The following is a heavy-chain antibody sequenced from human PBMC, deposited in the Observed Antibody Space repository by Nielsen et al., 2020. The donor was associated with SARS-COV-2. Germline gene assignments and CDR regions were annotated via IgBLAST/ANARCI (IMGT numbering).Heavy chain of an antibody. Sequence: GESLKISCAASGFTISNYGMNWVRQAPGKGLEWVSHMSSSGGTIYYADSVKGRFTISRDNSKNTLYLQMNSLRAEDTAVYYCAREIVVVPANYYYYGMDVWGQGTTVTVSS. CDR1: GFTISNYG. V-gene: IGHV3-48*01. D-gene: IGHD2-2*01. J-gene: IGHJ6*02. CDR3: AREIVVVPANYYYYGMDV. CDR2: MSSSGGTI.